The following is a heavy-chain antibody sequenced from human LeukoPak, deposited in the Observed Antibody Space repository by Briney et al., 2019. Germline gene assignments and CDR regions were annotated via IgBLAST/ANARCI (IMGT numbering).Heavy chain of an antibody. Sequence: GGSLRLTCAASGFTFSHYAVHWVRQAPGKGLEWVAVISYDGNKKFYADSVKGRFNISRDNSQSTLYLQMNSLRADDTAVYYCARSRIATPGRVYWGQGTLVTVSS. CDR3: ARSRIATPGRVY. V-gene: IGHV3-30*04. J-gene: IGHJ4*02. D-gene: IGHD6-13*01. CDR1: GFTFSHYA. CDR2: ISYDGNKK.